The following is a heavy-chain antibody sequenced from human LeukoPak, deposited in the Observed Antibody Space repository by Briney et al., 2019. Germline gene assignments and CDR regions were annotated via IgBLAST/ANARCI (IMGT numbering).Heavy chain of an antibody. D-gene: IGHD6-25*01. Sequence: SETLSLTCTVSGGSISSYYWSWIRQPAGKGLEWIGRIYTSGSTSYNPSLKSRVTMSVDTSKNQFSLKLSSVTAADTAVYYCARGGSRQNFHYYGLDVWGQGTTVTVSS. CDR2: IYTSGST. V-gene: IGHV4-4*07. CDR1: GGSISSYY. CDR3: ARGGSRQNFHYYGLDV. J-gene: IGHJ6*02.